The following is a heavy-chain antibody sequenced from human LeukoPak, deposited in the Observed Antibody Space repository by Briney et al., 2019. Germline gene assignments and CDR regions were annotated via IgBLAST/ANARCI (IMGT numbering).Heavy chain of an antibody. CDR1: GYTFTNYA. V-gene: IGHV1-18*01. D-gene: IGHD4-17*01. CDR3: ARDHGDFVGVRVGFDS. Sequence: GASVKVSCKASGYTFTNYAISWVRQAPGQGLEWVARISGYNGNTDYAQKVKVRLTVTADTSTAYLEMRGLTSDDTAVYYCARDHGDFVGVRVGFDSWGQGTLVTVSS. CDR2: ISGYNGNT. J-gene: IGHJ4*02.